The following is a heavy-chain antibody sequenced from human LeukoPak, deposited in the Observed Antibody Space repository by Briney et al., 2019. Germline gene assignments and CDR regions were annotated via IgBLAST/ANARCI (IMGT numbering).Heavy chain of an antibody. Sequence: GGSLRLSCTASGLIFTYYAMTWVRQAPGNGLEWVSLISVSGGSAKYADSVKGRFTISRDNSKNTLFLHMSSLRAEDTAIYYCAKVGSSGWYAMDVWGRGTSVTVS. J-gene: IGHJ6*02. D-gene: IGHD6-19*01. CDR2: ISVSGGSA. CDR3: AKVGSSGWYAMDV. V-gene: IGHV3-23*01. CDR1: GLIFTYYA.